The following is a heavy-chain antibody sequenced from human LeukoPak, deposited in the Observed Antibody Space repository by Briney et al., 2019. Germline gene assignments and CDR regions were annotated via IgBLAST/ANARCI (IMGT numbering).Heavy chain of an antibody. CDR2: IIPIYGTA. CDR3: ARDRFSRIYDFWSGYTWDI. D-gene: IGHD3-3*01. CDR1: GGTFSSYA. J-gene: IGHJ3*02. V-gene: IGHV1-69*05. Sequence: SVKVSCKASGGTFSSYAISWVRQAPGQGLEWMGRIIPIYGTANYAQKSQDRVTITTDESTSTAYMELSSLRSEDTAVYYCARDRFSRIYDFWSGYTWDIWGQGTMVTVSS.